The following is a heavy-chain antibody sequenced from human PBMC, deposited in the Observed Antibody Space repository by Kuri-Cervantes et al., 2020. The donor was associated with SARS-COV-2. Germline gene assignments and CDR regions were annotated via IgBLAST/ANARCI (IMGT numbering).Heavy chain of an antibody. D-gene: IGHD1-1*01. V-gene: IGHV3-30-3*01. CDR3: ARDLYMRRLDAFDI. Sequence: LSLTCAASGFTFSSYAMHWVRQAPGKGLEWVAVISYDGSNKYYADSVKGRFTISRDNSKNTLYLQMNSLGAEDTAVYYCARDLYMRRLDAFDIWGQGTMVTVSS. CDR2: ISYDGSNK. CDR1: GFTFSSYA. J-gene: IGHJ3*02.